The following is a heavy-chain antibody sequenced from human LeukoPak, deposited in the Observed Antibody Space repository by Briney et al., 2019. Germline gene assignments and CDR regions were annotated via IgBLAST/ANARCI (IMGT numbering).Heavy chain of an antibody. D-gene: IGHD1-26*01. CDR3: ARDGLVGASD. V-gene: IGHV4-4*02. Sequence: WVRQPPGKGLEWIGEIYHSGSTNYNPSLKSRVTISVDKSKNQISLKLSSVTAADTAVYYCARDGLVGASDWGQGTLVTVSS. J-gene: IGHJ4*02. CDR2: IYHSGST.